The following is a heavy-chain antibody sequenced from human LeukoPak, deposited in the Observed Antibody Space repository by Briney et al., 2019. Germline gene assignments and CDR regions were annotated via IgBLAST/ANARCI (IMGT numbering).Heavy chain of an antibody. CDR2: INPSGGST. CDR1: GYTFTSYY. Sequence: ASVKVSCKASGYTFTSYYMHWVRQAPGQGLEWMGIINPSGGSTSYAQKFQGRVTMTRDTSTSTVYMELSSLRSEDTGVYYCASLEYSSSSGPGTLDYWGQGTLVTVSS. V-gene: IGHV1-46*01. J-gene: IGHJ4*02. CDR3: ASLEYSSSSGPGTLDY. D-gene: IGHD6-6*01.